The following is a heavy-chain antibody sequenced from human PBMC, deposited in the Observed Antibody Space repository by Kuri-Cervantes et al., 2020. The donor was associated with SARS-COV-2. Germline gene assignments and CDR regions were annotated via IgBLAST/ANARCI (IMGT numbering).Heavy chain of an antibody. CDR2: IYDSGST. Sequence: SETLSLTCTVSGGSISSSSYYWGWIRQAPGKGLEGIGSIYDSGSTYYNPSLKSRVTISVDTSKNQFSLKLSSVTAADTAVYYCARQGTIVIVPAAPKTYFDYWGQGTLVTVSS. CDR3: ARQGTIVIVPAAPKTYFDY. CDR1: GGSISSSSYY. D-gene: IGHD2-2*01. V-gene: IGHV4-39*01. J-gene: IGHJ4*02.